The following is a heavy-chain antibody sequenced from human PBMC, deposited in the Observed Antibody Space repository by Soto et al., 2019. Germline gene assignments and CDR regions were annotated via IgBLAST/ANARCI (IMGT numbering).Heavy chain of an antibody. CDR3: AKTNIVVVPAALGGFDY. J-gene: IGHJ4*02. CDR2: ISGSGGST. Sequence: GGSLRLSCAASGFTFSSYAMSWVRQAPGKGLEWVSAISGSGGSTYYADSVKGRFTISRDNSKNTLYLQMNSLRAEDTAVYYCAKTNIVVVPAALGGFDYWGQGTLVTVSS. V-gene: IGHV3-23*01. CDR1: GFTFSSYA. D-gene: IGHD2-2*01.